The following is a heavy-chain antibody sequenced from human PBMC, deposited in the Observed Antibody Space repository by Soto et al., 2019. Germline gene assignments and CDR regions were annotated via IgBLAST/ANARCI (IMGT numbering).Heavy chain of an antibody. CDR2: IYYSGST. CDR3: ARDTYYYDSSGYYSNAFDI. V-gene: IGHV4-30-4*01. CDR1: GGSISSGDYY. J-gene: IGHJ3*02. Sequence: QVQLQESGPGLVKPSQTLSLTCTVSGGSISSGDYYWSWIRQPPGKGLEWIGYIYYSGSTYYNPSLKSRVTISVDTSKNQFSLKLSSVTAADTAVYYCARDTYYYDSSGYYSNAFDIWGQGTMVTVSS. D-gene: IGHD3-22*01.